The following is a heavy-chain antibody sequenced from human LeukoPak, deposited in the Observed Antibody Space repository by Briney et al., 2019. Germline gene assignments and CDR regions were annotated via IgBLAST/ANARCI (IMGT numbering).Heavy chain of an antibody. Sequence: SETLSLTCAVYGGSFSGYYWSWIRQPPGKGLEWIGEINHSGSTNYNPSLKSRVTISVDTSKNQFSPKLSSVTAADTAVYYCARAPAATVTPYNWFDPWGQGTLVTVSS. CDR1: GGSFSGYY. CDR3: ARAPAATVTPYNWFDP. V-gene: IGHV4-34*01. D-gene: IGHD4-17*01. CDR2: INHSGST. J-gene: IGHJ5*02.